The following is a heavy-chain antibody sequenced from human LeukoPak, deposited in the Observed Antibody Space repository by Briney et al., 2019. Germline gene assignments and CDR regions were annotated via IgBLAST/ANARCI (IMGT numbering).Heavy chain of an antibody. CDR3: ARDSIPILTGYYISRFDY. Sequence: PGGSLRLSCAASGFAFSSYWMSWVRQAPGKGLEWVSSISSSSSYIYYADSVKGRFTISRDNAKNSLYLQMNSLRAEDTAVYYCARDSIPILTGYYISRFDYWGQGTLVTVSS. D-gene: IGHD3-9*01. J-gene: IGHJ4*02. V-gene: IGHV3-21*01. CDR2: ISSSSSYI. CDR1: GFAFSSYW.